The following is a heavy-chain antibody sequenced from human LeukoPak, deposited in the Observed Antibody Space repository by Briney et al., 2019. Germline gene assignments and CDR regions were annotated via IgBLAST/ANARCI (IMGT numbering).Heavy chain of an antibody. CDR1: GDSISSYY. CDR2: IYYSGRS. CDR3: ATSAAGPYYFDS. J-gene: IGHJ4*02. D-gene: IGHD6-13*01. V-gene: IGHV4-59*01. Sequence: SGTLSLTCTVSGDSISSYYCSWIRQPPGKGVEWIGYIYYSGRSTYNPSLQSRVTISLDTSKNQFSLKLSSVTAADTAVYYCATSAAGPYYFDSWGQGSLVTVSS.